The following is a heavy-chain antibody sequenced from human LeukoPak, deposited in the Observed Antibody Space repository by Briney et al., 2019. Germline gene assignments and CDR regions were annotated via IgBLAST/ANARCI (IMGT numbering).Heavy chain of an antibody. CDR1: GYTFTSYG. CDR3: ARGRVGATLSYYYYYYMDV. V-gene: IGHV1-18*01. D-gene: IGHD1-26*01. Sequence: ASVKVPCKASGYTFTSYGISWVRQAPGQGLEWMGWISAYNGNTNYAQKLQGRVTMTTDTSTSTAYMELRSLRSDDTAVYYCARGRVGATLSYYYYYYMDVWGKGTTVTVSS. J-gene: IGHJ6*03. CDR2: ISAYNGNT.